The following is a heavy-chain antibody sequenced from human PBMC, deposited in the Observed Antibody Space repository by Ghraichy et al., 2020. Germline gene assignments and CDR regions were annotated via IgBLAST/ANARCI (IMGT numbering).Heavy chain of an antibody. CDR2: ISGSGGST. J-gene: IGHJ6*02. Sequence: GESLNISCAASGFTFSSYAMSWVRQAPGKGLEWVSGISGSGGSTYYVDSVKGRFTISRDNSKNTLYLQMNSLRAEDMAVYYCAKGIAAGTSTIAYYYNGMDVWGQGTLVTVSS. V-gene: IGHV3-23*01. CDR3: AKGIAAGTSTIAYYYNGMDV. D-gene: IGHD6-13*01. CDR1: GFTFSSYA.